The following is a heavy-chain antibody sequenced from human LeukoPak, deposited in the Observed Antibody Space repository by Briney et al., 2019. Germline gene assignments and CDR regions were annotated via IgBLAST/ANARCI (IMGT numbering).Heavy chain of an antibody. Sequence: SQTLSLTCAISGDSVSSNSAAWNWMRQSPSRGLEWLGRTYYRSKWYNDYAVSVKSRITINADTSKNQFSLKLSSVTAADTAVYYCATETRVWGSRWYFDLWGRGTLVTVSS. CDR2: TYYRSKWYN. D-gene: IGHD3-16*01. J-gene: IGHJ2*01. CDR3: ATETRVWGSRWYFDL. V-gene: IGHV6-1*01. CDR1: GDSVSSNSAA.